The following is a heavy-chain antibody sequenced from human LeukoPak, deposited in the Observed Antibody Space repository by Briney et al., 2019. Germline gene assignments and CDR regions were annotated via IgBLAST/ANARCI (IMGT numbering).Heavy chain of an antibody. V-gene: IGHV3-13*01. CDR2: IGTAGDT. D-gene: IGHD4-17*01. CDR1: GFTFSNHA. J-gene: IGHJ4*02. CDR3: ARGRYYLGS. Sequence: PGGSLRLSCATSGFTFSNHAMHWVRQATGKGLEWVSAIGTAGDTFYPGSVKGRFTISGDNAKNTLYLQMNSLRAEDTAVYYCARGRYYLGSWGQGTLVTVSS.